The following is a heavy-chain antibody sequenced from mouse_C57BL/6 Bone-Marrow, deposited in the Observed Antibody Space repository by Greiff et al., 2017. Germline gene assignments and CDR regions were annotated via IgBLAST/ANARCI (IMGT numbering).Heavy chain of an antibody. CDR1: GFTFSSYA. CDR2: ISDGGSYT. D-gene: IGHD2-4*01. Sequence: VQLKESGGGLVKPGGSLKLSCAASGFTFSSYAMSWVRQTPEKRLAWVATISDGGSYTYYPDNVKGRFTISRDNAKNNLYLQMSHLQSEDTAVYYCARARLRYWYFDVWGTGTTVTVSS. J-gene: IGHJ1*03. CDR3: ARARLRYWYFDV. V-gene: IGHV5-4*01.